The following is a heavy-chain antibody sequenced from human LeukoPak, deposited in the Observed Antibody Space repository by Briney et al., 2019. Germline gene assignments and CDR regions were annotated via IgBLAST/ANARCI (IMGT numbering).Heavy chain of an antibody. Sequence: ASVKVSCKASGYTFTGYYMHWVRQAPGQGLEWMGWINPNSGGTNYAQKFQGRVTMTRDTSISTAYMELSRLRSDDTAVYYCARRASISSWYFDLWGRGTLVTVSS. CDR2: INPNSGGT. V-gene: IGHV1-2*02. J-gene: IGHJ2*01. CDR1: GYTFTGYY. CDR3: ARRASISSWYFDL. D-gene: IGHD3-3*02.